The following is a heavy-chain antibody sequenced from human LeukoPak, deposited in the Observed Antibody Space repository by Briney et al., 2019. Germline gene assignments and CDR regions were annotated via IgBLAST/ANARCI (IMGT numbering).Heavy chain of an antibody. V-gene: IGHV4-38-2*02. CDR3: ARQPTYYYGSGSLGMDV. CDR2: IYHGGTS. D-gene: IGHD3-10*01. J-gene: IGHJ6*02. Sequence: TSETLSLTCTVSGLSVTNGYYWGWIRQPPGKGLEWIASIYHGGTSHYKLSLKSRATISVETSKNQFSLKLNSVTAADTAVYYCARQPTYYYGSGSLGMDVWGQGTTVTVSS. CDR1: GLSVTNGYY.